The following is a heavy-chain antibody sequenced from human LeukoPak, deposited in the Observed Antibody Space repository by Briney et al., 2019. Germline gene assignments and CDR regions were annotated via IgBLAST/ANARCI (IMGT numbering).Heavy chain of an antibody. J-gene: IGHJ4*02. V-gene: IGHV4-59*08. CDR3: ARRGGHLMAPAGHGEWYYFDY. CDR1: GASISSYY. Sequence: PSETLSLTCTVSGASISSYYWNWIRQPPGKGLEWIGYVSYSGNTNYNPSLKSRVTIAEDTSKNQFSLNLSSMTAADTAVYYCARRGGHLMAPAGHGEWYYFDYWGQGTLVTVSS. CDR2: VSYSGNT. D-gene: IGHD6-13*01.